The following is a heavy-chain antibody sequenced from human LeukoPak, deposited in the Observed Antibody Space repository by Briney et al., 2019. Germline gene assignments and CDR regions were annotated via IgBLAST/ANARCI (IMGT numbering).Heavy chain of an antibody. CDR1: GGTFSSYA. D-gene: IGHD4-11*01. CDR2: IIPILGIA. CDR3: ARADSNHQSDYYYYYYGMDV. V-gene: IGHV1-69*04. Sequence: SVKVSCKASGGTFSSYAISWVRQAPGQGLEWMGRIIPILGIANYAQKFQGRVTITADKSTSTAYMELSSLSSEDTAVYYCARADSNHQSDYYYYYYGMDVWGQGTTVTVSS. J-gene: IGHJ6*02.